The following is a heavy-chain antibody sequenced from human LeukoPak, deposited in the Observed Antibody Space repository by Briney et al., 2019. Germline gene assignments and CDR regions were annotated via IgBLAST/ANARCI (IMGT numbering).Heavy chain of an antibody. V-gene: IGHV3-23*01. D-gene: IGHD3-22*01. CDR3: TRYYYDSNGYRIDY. CDR1: GFSFSTYA. J-gene: IGHJ4*02. CDR2: IGGSGDST. Sequence: GGSLRLSCAASGFSFSTYAMTWVRQAPGQGLEWVSTIGGSGDSTYYVDPVQGRFTISRDNSKNTLYLHMDSLRDEDTAVYHCTRYYYDSNGYRIDYWGQGALVTVTS.